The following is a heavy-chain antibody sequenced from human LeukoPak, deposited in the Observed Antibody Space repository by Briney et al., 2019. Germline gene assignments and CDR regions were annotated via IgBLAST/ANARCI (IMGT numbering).Heavy chain of an antibody. V-gene: IGHV4-34*01. D-gene: IGHD3-16*01. J-gene: IGHJ4*02. CDR2: INHSGST. CDR1: GGSFSGYY. Sequence: KPSETLSLTCAVYGGSFSGYYRSWIRQPPGKGLEWIGEINHSGSTNYNPSLKSRVTISVDTSKNQFSLKLSSVTAADTAVYYCASERVRGASDYWGQGTLVTVSS. CDR3: ASERVRGASDY.